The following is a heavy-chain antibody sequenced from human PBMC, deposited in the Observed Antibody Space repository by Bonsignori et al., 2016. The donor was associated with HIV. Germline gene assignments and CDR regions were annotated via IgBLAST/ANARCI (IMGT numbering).Heavy chain of an antibody. D-gene: IGHD5-12*01. CDR2: ISSSSSYI. CDR3: ARAYSGYDLGTGYYYYMDV. J-gene: IGHJ6*03. V-gene: IGHV3-21*01. Sequence: PPGKGLEWVSSISSSSSYIYYADSVKGRFTISRDNAKNSLYLQMNSLRAEDTAVYYCARAYSGYDLGTGYYYYMDVWGKGTTVTVSS.